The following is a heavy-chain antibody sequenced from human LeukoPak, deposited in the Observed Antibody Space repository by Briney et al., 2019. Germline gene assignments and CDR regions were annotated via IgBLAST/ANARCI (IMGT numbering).Heavy chain of an antibody. CDR1: GGSISSYY. J-gene: IGHJ4*02. D-gene: IGHD1-14*01. Sequence: SETLSLTCTVSGGSISSYYWSWIRQPAGKGLEWIGRIYTSGSTNYNPSLKSRVTMSVDTSKNQFSLKLSSVTAADTAVHYCARDQNPGVYFDYWGQGTLVTVSS. V-gene: IGHV4-4*07. CDR3: ARDQNPGVYFDY. CDR2: IYTSGST.